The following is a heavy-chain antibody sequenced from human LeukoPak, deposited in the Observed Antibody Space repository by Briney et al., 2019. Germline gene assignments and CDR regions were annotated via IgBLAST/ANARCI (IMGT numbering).Heavy chain of an antibody. Sequence: SETLSLTCGVSGGSITTTNYWSWIRQPPGGGLEWIGEVSLAGRTRYNPSLKNRVNISIDESKNHLYLNLASVTAADTAVYYCSRESGPFCPFGHWGQGTLVAVTS. V-gene: IGHV4-4*02. CDR1: GGSITTTNY. CDR2: VSLAGRT. D-gene: IGHD1-26*01. J-gene: IGHJ4*02. CDR3: SRESGPFCPFGH.